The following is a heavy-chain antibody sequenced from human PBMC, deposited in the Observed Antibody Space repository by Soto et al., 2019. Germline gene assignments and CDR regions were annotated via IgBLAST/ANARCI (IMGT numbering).Heavy chain of an antibody. Sequence: ASVKFSCKASGGTFSSYTISCVRQAPGQGLEWMGRIIPILGIANYAQKFQGRVTITADKSTSTAYMELSSLRSEDTAVYYCARGSIVATPFDYWGQGTLVTVSS. CDR1: GGTFSSYT. D-gene: IGHD5-12*01. CDR3: ARGSIVATPFDY. CDR2: IIPILGIA. J-gene: IGHJ4*02. V-gene: IGHV1-69*02.